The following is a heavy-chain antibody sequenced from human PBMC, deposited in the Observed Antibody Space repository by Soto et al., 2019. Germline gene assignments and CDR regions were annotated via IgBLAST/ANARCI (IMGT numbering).Heavy chain of an antibody. J-gene: IGHJ4*02. V-gene: IGHV3-30-3*01. Sequence: QVQLVESGGGVVQPGRSLRLSCAASGFTFSSCAMHWVRQAPGKGLEWVALISYDGSNKYYADSVKGRFTISRDNSKNALYLQMNSLRAEDTAVYYCARYKRDLRILEWSYYFDYWGQGTLVTVSS. CDR2: ISYDGSNK. CDR1: GFTFSSCA. D-gene: IGHD3-3*01. CDR3: ARYKRDLRILEWSYYFDY.